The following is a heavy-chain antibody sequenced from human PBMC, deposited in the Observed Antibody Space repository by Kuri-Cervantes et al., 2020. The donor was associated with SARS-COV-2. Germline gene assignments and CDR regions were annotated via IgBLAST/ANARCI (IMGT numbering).Heavy chain of an antibody. V-gene: IGHV3-30-3*01. Sequence: GGSLRLSCAASGFTFSSYAMHWVRQAPGKGLEWVAVISYDGSNKYYADSVKGRFTISRDNSKNTLYLQMNSLRAEDTAVNYCARPQGYCSGGSCPDAFDIWGQGTMVTVSS. CDR2: ISYDGSNK. J-gene: IGHJ3*02. CDR1: GFTFSSYA. D-gene: IGHD2-15*01. CDR3: ARPQGYCSGGSCPDAFDI.